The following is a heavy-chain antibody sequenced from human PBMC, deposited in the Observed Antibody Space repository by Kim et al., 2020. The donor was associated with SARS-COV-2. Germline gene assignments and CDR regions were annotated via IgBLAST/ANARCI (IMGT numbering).Heavy chain of an antibody. V-gene: IGHV4-34*01. CDR3: ARVLYPGRGSLGGARKPNWFDP. CDR1: GGSFSGYY. J-gene: IGHJ5*02. D-gene: IGHD3-16*01. CDR2: INHSGST. Sequence: SETLSLTCAVYGGSFSGYYWSWIRQPPGKGLEWIGEINHSGSTNYNPSLKSRVTISVDTSKNQFSLKLSSVTAADTAVYYCARVLYPGRGSLGGARKPNWFDPWGQGTLVTVSS.